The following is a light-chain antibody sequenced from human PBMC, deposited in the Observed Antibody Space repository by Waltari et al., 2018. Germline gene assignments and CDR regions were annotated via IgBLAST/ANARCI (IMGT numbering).Light chain of an antibody. CDR1: HSVSVY. V-gene: IGKV1-39*01. Sequence: DIQLTQSPSSLSASIGDRVAISCRTSHSVSVYLNWYQHKPGEAPKLLIYAASILQSGVPSRVSGSGSGTEFTLTITDLQPEDFASYYCQQSYTTREGSFGQGTKLEIK. CDR2: AAS. CDR3: QQSYTTREGS. J-gene: IGKJ2*01.